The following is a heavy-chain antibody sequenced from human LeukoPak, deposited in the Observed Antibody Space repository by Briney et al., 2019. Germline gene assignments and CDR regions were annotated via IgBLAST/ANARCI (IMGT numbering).Heavy chain of an antibody. Sequence: GGSLRLSCAASGFTFSSYAMSWVRQAPGKGLEWVSPISGIGGSTYYADSVKGRFTISRDNSKHTLYLQMNSLRAEDTAVYYCAKVLLKTRYFDYWGQGTLVTVSS. J-gene: IGHJ4*02. CDR2: ISGIGGST. V-gene: IGHV3-23*01. CDR3: AKVLLKTRYFDY. D-gene: IGHD2/OR15-2a*01. CDR1: GFTFSSYA.